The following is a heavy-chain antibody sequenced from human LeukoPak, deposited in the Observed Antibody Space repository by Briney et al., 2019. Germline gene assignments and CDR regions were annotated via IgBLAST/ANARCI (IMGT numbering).Heavy chain of an antibody. CDR2: ISSSSSYI. CDR3: AKEYFDSHGYYYKEFFQH. Sequence: GGSLRLSCAASGFTFSSYSMNWVRQAPGKGLEWVSSISSSSSYIYYADSVKGRFTISRDNANNTLYLQMNSLRAEDTGVYYCAKEYFDSHGYYYKEFFQHWGQGTLATVSS. V-gene: IGHV3-21*04. J-gene: IGHJ1*01. D-gene: IGHD3-22*01. CDR1: GFTFSSYS.